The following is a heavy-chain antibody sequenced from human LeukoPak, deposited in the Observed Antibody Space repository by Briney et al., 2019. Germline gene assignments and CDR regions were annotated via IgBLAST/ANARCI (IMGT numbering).Heavy chain of an antibody. Sequence: GGSLRLSCAASGFTFSSYWMHWVRQAPGKGLVWVSRINGDGSTTTYADSVKGRFTISRDHAKNTLYVQMNSLRVEDTAVYYCARDLDGSGNYHWFDPWGQGTLVTVSS. CDR2: INGDGSTT. CDR1: GFTFSSYW. V-gene: IGHV3-74*01. CDR3: ARDLDGSGNYHWFDP. J-gene: IGHJ5*02. D-gene: IGHD3-10*01.